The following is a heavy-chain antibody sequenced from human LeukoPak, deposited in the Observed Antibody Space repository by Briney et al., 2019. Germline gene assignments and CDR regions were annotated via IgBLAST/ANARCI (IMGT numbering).Heavy chain of an antibody. CDR1: GFTFSTYV. CDR3: ARDVNLLFFDV. D-gene: IGHD2/OR15-2a*01. Sequence: GGSLRLSCAASGFTFSTYVMHWVRQAPGKGLMWVSRISHDGTDTSYADSVRGRFTISRDNAKNTLYLQMNSPRADDTAVYYCARDVNLLFFDVWGHGTLVTVSS. CDR2: ISHDGTDT. V-gene: IGHV3-74*01. J-gene: IGHJ2*01.